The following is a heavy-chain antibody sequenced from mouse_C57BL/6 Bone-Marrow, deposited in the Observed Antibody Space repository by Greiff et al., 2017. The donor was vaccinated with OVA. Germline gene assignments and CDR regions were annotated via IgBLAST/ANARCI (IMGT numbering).Heavy chain of an antibody. Sequence: QVQLQQSGAELVKPGASVKVSCKASGYTFTSYWMHWVKQRPGQGLEWIGEIDPSDSYTNYNQKFKGKATLTVDTSSSTAYMQLSSLTSEDSAVYYCAREGDVRFAYWGQGTLVTVSA. CDR2: IDPSDSYT. J-gene: IGHJ3*01. CDR1: GYTFTSYW. D-gene: IGHD3-3*01. CDR3: AREGDVRFAY. V-gene: IGHV1-50*01.